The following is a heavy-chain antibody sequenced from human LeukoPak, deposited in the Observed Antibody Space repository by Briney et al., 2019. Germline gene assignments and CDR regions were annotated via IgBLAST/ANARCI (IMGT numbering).Heavy chain of an antibody. CDR1: AYTFTDYY. CDR3: SSGLGSLKPLRKFYY. Sequence: ASVTVSFTTSAYTFTDYYIHWMRQAPGQGLEWMGCINPKSGDTNYAHKFKGRVTMTRDTTITTGYMQLSRLGSDDTAVYYCSSGLGSLKPLRKFYYWGQGTLVTVSS. CDR2: INPKSGDT. J-gene: IGHJ4*02. V-gene: IGHV1-2*07. D-gene: IGHD1-26*01.